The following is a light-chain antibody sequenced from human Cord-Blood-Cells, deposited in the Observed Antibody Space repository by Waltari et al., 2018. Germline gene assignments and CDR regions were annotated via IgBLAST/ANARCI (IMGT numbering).Light chain of an antibody. CDR2: AAS. J-gene: IGKJ2*01. Sequence: DIQMTQSPSSLSASVGDRVTIPCRASQSISSYLNWYQQKPGKAPKLQIYAASSLQSGVPSRFSGSGSGTDFTLTISSLQPEDFATYYCQQSYSTLYTFGQGTKLEIK. CDR1: QSISSY. V-gene: IGKV1-39*01. CDR3: QQSYSTLYT.